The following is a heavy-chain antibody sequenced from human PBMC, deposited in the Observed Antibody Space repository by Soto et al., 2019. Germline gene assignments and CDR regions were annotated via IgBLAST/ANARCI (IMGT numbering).Heavy chain of an antibody. V-gene: IGHV4-61*01. CDR3: ARDRSDNLTSYEAFDI. CDR1: GGSVSSGSHY. J-gene: IGHJ3*02. CDR2: IFYNGGT. D-gene: IGHD1-20*01. Sequence: PSETLSLTCTVSGGSVSSGSHYWSWIRQPPGKGLEWIAYIFYNGGTNYNPSLKGRVAISVDMSKNQFSLRLDSVTAADTAVYYCARDRSDNLTSYEAFDIWGQGTMVTVSS.